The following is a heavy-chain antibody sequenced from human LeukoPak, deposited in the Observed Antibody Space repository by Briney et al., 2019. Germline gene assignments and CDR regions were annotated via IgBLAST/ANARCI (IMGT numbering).Heavy chain of an antibody. D-gene: IGHD2-2*01. V-gene: IGHV5-51*01. J-gene: IGHJ4*02. CDR1: GYSFTSYW. Sequence: GESLKISCKGSGYSFTSYWIGWVRQMPGKGLEWMGIIYPGDSDTRYSPSFQGQVTFSADKSISTAYLQWSSLKASDTAMYYCARLRDIVVVPAAGFDYWGQGTLVTVSS. CDR3: ARLRDIVVVPAAGFDY. CDR2: IYPGDSDT.